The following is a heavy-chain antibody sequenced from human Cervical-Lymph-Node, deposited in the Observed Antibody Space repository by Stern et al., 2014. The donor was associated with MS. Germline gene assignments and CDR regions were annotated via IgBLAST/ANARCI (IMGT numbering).Heavy chain of an antibody. V-gene: IGHV4-30-4*01. D-gene: IGHD5-12*01. CDR2: IYSSGST. Sequence: QVQLQESGPGLVKPSQTLSLTCTVSGGSMSDSHYYWSWVRQPPEKGLEWIGHIYSSGSTSYSPSLKSRLTMSMDTSKNQFSLNLNFVTAADTAVYYCARGGYSGYVEYDYWGQGTLVTVSS. J-gene: IGHJ4*02. CDR1: GGSMSDSHYY. CDR3: ARGGYSGYVEYDY.